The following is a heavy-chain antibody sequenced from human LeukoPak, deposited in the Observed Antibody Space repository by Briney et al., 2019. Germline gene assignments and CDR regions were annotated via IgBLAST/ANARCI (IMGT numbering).Heavy chain of an antibody. V-gene: IGHV4-59*08. Sequence: PSETLSLTRTVSGGSISSYYWSWIRQPPGKGLEWIGYIYYSGSTNYNPSLKSRVTISVDTSKNQFSLKLTSVTAADTAVYYCARHPASNREYFQHWGQGTLVTVSS. CDR2: IYYSGST. J-gene: IGHJ1*01. CDR1: GGSISSYY. CDR3: ARHPASNREYFQH. D-gene: IGHD1-14*01.